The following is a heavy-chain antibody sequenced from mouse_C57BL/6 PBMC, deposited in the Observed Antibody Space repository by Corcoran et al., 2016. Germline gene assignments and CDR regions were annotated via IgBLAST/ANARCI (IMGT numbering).Heavy chain of an antibody. CDR3: ARRPLGYSAMDY. V-gene: IGHV8-12*01. J-gene: IGHJ4*01. D-gene: IGHD4-1*01. CDR1: GFSLSTSGMG. CDR2: IYWDDDK. Sequence: QVTLKESGHGILQPSQTLSLTCSCSGFSLSTSGMGVSWIRQPSGKGLEWLAHIYWDDDKRYNPSLKSRLTISKDTSRNQVFLKITSVDTADTATYYGARRPLGYSAMDYWGQGTSVTVSS.